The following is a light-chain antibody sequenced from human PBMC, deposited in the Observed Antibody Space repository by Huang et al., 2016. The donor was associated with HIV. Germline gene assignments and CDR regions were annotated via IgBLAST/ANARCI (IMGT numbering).Light chain of an antibody. CDR2: DAS. Sequence: EIVLTQSPATLSLSPGERATLSCRASQSVSSYLAWYQQKPGQAPRLLIDDASNRATGIPARFSGSVSGTDFTLTISSLEPEDFAVYYCQQRTNWPTWTFGQGTKVEIK. CDR3: QQRTNWPTWT. CDR1: QSVSSY. J-gene: IGKJ1*01. V-gene: IGKV3-11*01.